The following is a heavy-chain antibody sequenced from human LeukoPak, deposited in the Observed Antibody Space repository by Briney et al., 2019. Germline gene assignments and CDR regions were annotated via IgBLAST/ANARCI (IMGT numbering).Heavy chain of an antibody. Sequence: SETLSLTCTVSGDSINNGGYYWNWIRQHPGKGLEWIGYIYYSGNTHYNPSLKSRLSISVDTSKNQFSLRLSSVTAADTAMYYCARDGGRSGSGTYPRAFDIWGHGTMVTVSS. CDR2: IYYSGNT. CDR1: GDSINNGGYY. V-gene: IGHV4-31*03. D-gene: IGHD3-10*01. J-gene: IGHJ3*02. CDR3: ARDGGRSGSGTYPRAFDI.